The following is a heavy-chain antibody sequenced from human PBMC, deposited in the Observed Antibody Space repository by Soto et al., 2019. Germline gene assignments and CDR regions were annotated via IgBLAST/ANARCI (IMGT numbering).Heavy chain of an antibody. CDR1: GYTFTSYG. V-gene: IGHV1-18*01. J-gene: IGHJ5*02. CDR2: ISAYNGNT. Sequence: XSVKDSCEASGYTFTSYGISWVRQAPVQGLEWMGWISAYNGNTNYAQKLQGRVTMTTDTSTSTAYMELRSLRSDDTAVYYCARDQGSYSSSWYEFDPWGQGTLVTVSS. CDR3: ARDQGSYSSSWYEFDP. D-gene: IGHD6-13*01.